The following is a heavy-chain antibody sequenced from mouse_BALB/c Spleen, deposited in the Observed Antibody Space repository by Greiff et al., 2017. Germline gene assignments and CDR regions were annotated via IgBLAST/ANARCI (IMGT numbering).Heavy chain of an antibody. J-gene: IGHJ3*01. CDR3: ARDRSFAY. Sequence: EVMLVESGGGLVQPGGSLRLSCAPSGFTFTAYYMSWVRQPPGKALEWLGFIRNKANGYTTEYSASVKGRFTISRDNSQSILYLQMNALRAEDTAIYYCARDRSFAYWGQGTLVTVSA. V-gene: IGHV7-3*02. CDR2: IRNKANGYTT. CDR1: GFTFTAYY.